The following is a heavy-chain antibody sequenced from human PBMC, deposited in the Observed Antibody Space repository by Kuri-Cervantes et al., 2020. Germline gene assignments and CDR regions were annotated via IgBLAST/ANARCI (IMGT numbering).Heavy chain of an antibody. D-gene: IGHD2-15*01. CDR1: GYTFTGYY. Sequence: ASVKVSCKASGYTFTGYYMHWVRQAPGQGLEWMGWINRNSGNTGYAQKFQGRVTMTRNTSISTAYMELSSLRSEDTAVYYCARVVAATDNWFDPWGQGTLVTVSS. CDR3: ARVVAATDNWFDP. V-gene: IGHV1-8*02. J-gene: IGHJ5*02. CDR2: INRNSGNT.